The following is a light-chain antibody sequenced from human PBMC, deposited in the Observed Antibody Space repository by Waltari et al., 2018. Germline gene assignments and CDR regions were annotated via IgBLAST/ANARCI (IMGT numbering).Light chain of an antibody. V-gene: IGKV2-28*01. CDR3: MQALQAPAT. CDR1: QSLLQSNGYNY. J-gene: IGKJ5*01. Sequence: DIVMTQSPLSLPVTPGEPASISCRSSQSLLQSNGYNYLEWYLQKPGPSPQLLLHWGSNRAHRVPDRISGTGSGADVTLKISRVEAEDVGMYYCMQALQAPATFGQGTRLEIK. CDR2: WGS.